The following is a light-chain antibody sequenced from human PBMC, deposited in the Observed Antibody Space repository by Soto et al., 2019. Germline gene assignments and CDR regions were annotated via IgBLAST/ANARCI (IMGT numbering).Light chain of an antibody. J-gene: IGKJ1*01. CDR1: QSVRSN. V-gene: IGKV3-15*01. Sequence: EIVMTQSPVTLSVSPGERATLSCRASQSVRSNLAWYQQKPGQAPRLLIYGASTRATGIPARFSGSGSGTAFPLTTSSLQPEDVAVYYCQQYNNWPPWTFGQGTKVEIK. CDR3: QQYNNWPPWT. CDR2: GAS.